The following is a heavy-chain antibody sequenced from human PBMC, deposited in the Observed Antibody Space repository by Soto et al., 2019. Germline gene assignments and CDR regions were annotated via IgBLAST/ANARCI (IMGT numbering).Heavy chain of an antibody. D-gene: IGHD1-20*01. Sequence: QITLKESGPTLVKPTQTLTLTCTFSGFSLSTSGVGVGWIRQPPGKALEWLALIYWDDDKRYSPSLKSRLTITKDTSKHQVVLTMTNMDPVDTATYYCAHSLIGITGTTGWFDPWGQGTLVTVSS. CDR3: AHSLIGITGTTGWFDP. CDR2: IYWDDDK. CDR1: GFSLSTSGVG. V-gene: IGHV2-5*02. J-gene: IGHJ5*02.